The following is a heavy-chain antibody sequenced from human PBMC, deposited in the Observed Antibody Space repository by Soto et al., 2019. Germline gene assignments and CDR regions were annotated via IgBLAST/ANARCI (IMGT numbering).Heavy chain of an antibody. Sequence: SVKVSCKASGGTFSSYTISWVRQAPGQGLEWMGRIIPILGISNYAQKFQGRVTITADKSTSTAYMELSSLRSEDTAVYYCARGTIVVVAATPFWFDPWGQGTLVTVSS. J-gene: IGHJ5*02. CDR1: GGTFSSYT. CDR2: IIPILGIS. D-gene: IGHD2-15*01. CDR3: ARGTIVVVAATPFWFDP. V-gene: IGHV1-69*02.